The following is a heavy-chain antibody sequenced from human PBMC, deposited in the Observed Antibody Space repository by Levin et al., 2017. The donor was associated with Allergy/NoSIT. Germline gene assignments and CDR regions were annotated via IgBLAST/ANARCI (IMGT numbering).Heavy chain of an antibody. Sequence: WGSLRLSCAATGFTFRDYWMTWVRQTPGRGLEWVANIDQDGSQKYYVDSGKGRFTISRDNAKNSVDLQMNYLRDDDTAVYYCARKLRGSSAYDALDVWGHGTMVTFSS. D-gene: IGHD5-12*01. CDR2: IDQDGSQK. CDR1: GFTFRDYW. V-gene: IGHV3-7*03. J-gene: IGHJ3*01. CDR3: ARKLRGSSAYDALDV.